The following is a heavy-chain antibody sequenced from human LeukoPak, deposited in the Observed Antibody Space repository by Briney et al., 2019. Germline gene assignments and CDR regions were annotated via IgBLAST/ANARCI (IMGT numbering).Heavy chain of an antibody. CDR1: GFTFSSYA. Sequence: PGGPLRLSCAASGFTFSSYAMHWVRQAPGKGLEWVAVISYDGSNKYYADSVKGRFTISRDNSKNTLYLQMNSLRAEDTAVYYCARDIAAVIDYWGQGTLVTVSS. D-gene: IGHD6-13*01. V-gene: IGHV3-30*04. CDR3: ARDIAAVIDY. CDR2: ISYDGSNK. J-gene: IGHJ4*02.